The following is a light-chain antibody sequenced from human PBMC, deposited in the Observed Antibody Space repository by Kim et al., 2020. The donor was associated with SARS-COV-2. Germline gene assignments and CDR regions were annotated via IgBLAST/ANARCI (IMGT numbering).Light chain of an antibody. CDR2: TNK. CDR1: GSNIGNKT. J-gene: IGLJ3*02. Sequence: GQGVTISCSGGGSNIGNKTVNWYQQLPGTAPKLLIHTNKQRPSGVPDRFSGSKSGTSASLAISGLQSEDEADYYCAAWDDSLNGPVFGGGTQLTVL. V-gene: IGLV1-44*01. CDR3: AAWDDSLNGPV.